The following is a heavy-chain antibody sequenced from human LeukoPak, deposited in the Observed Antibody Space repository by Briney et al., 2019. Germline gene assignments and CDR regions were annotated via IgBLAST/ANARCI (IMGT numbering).Heavy chain of an antibody. J-gene: IGHJ4*02. Sequence: GGSLRLSCAASGFTFSDYYMSWIRQAPGKGLEWVSVIYSGGSTYYADSVKGRFTISRDNSKNTLYLQMNSLRAEDTAVYYCARELEGYCDYWGQGTLVTVSS. CDR3: ARELEGYCDY. CDR1: GFTFSDYY. V-gene: IGHV3-66*01. D-gene: IGHD5-24*01. CDR2: IYSGGST.